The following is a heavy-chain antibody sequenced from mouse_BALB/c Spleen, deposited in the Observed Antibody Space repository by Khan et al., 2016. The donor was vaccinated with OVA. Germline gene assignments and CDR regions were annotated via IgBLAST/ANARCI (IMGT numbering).Heavy chain of an antibody. J-gene: IGHJ3*01. D-gene: IGHD1-2*01. CDR1: GFTFSDYG. Sequence: EVELVESGGGLVQPGGSRKLSCAASGFTFSDYGMAWVRQAPGKGPEWVAFISDLAYTIYYGDAVTGRFTISRENAKNTLYLEMSSLRSEDPAIYYCARGGGTAPFAYWGLGTLVTVSA. V-gene: IGHV5-15*02. CDR3: ARGGGTAPFAY. CDR2: ISDLAYTI.